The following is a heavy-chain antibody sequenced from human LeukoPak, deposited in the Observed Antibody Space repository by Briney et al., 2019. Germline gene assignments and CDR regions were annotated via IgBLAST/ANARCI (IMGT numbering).Heavy chain of an antibody. D-gene: IGHD4-17*01. J-gene: IGHJ4*02. CDR2: ISSSGGTL. CDR3: ARDPLLTTVTTPGY. CDR1: GFTFSDYY. Sequence: PGGSLRLSCAASGFTFSDYYMGWIRQAPGKGLEWVSYISSSGGTLYYADSVKGRFTISRDNAKNSLYLQMNSLRAEDTAVYYCARDPLLTTVTTPGYWGQGTLVTVSS. V-gene: IGHV3-11*01.